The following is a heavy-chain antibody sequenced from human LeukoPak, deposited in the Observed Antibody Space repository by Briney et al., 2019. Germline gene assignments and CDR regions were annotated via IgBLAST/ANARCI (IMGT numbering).Heavy chain of an antibody. J-gene: IGHJ5*02. CDR1: GGSISSSSYY. CDR3: ARHVSPGRPYDYGDYEVQGHFDP. D-gene: IGHD4-17*01. CDR2: IYDSGTI. V-gene: IGHV4-39*01. Sequence: SETLSLTCTVSGGSISSSSYYWGWIRQPPGKELEWIGNIYDSGTIYYNPSLKSRVTISVDTSKNQFSLKLSSVTAADTAVYYCARHVSPGRPYDYGDYEVQGHFDPWGQGTLVTVSS.